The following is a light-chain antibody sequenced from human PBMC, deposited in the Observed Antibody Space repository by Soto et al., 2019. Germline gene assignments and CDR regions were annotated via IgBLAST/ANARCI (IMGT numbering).Light chain of an antibody. CDR3: LQYQSYWT. J-gene: IGKJ1*01. Sequence: DIQMTQSPSTLSASVGDRVSITCRASQSISRQLAWYQQKPGKAPNLLIYQASNLETGVPSRFTGSGSGAKFTLPISSLQAGDLATYYCLQYQSYWTFGQGTKVEVK. V-gene: IGKV1-5*03. CDR2: QAS. CDR1: QSISRQ.